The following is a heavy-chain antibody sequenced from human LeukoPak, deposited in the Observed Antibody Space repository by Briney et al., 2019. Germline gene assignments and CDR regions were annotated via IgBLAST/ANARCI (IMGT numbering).Heavy chain of an antibody. J-gene: IGHJ3*02. V-gene: IGHV3-23*01. Sequence: PGGTLRLSCAASGFTFSSYGMCWVRQAPGKGLEWVSAISGSGGSTYYADSVKGRFTISRDNSKNTLYLQMNSLRAEDTAVYYCAKVAALAYFGAFDIWGQGTMVTVSS. CDR1: GFTFSSYG. D-gene: IGHD6-19*01. CDR3: AKVAALAYFGAFDI. CDR2: ISGSGGST.